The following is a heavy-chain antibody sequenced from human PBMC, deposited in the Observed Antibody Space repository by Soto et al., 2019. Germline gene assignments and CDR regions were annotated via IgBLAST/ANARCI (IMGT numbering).Heavy chain of an antibody. CDR2: INHSGST. CDR1: GGSFRGYF. J-gene: IGHJ4*02. CDR3: ARRYGPGFDY. Sequence: SETLSPTCAVYGGSFRGYFLAWFRQPPGTGLEWIGEINHSGSTNYNPSLKSRVTISVDTSKNQFSLKLSSVTAADTAVYYCARRYGPGFDYWGQGTLVTVSS. V-gene: IGHV4-34*01. D-gene: IGHD4-17*01.